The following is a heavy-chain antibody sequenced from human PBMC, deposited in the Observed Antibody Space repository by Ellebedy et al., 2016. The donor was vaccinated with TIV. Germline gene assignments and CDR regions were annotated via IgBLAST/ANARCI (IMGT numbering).Heavy chain of an antibody. V-gene: IGHV1-8*01. CDR2: MNPNRGNT. CDR3: ARDSRFGELFVYYYGRDV. J-gene: IGHJ6*02. CDR1: GYTFTSND. Sequence: AASVKVSCKASGYTFTSNDINWVRQATGQGLEWMGWMNPNRGNTGYAQKFQGRVTMTRNTSISTAYMELSSLRSEDTAVYYCARDSRFGELFVYYYGRDVWGQGTTVTVSS. D-gene: IGHD3-10*01.